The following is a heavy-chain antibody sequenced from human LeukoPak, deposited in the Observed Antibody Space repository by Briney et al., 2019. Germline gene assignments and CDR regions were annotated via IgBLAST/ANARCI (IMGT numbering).Heavy chain of an antibody. V-gene: IGHV4-59*01. Sequence: KPSETLSLTCTVSGGSISSYYWSWIRQPPGKGLEWIGYIYYSGSTNYNPSLKSRVTISVDTSKNQFSLKLSSVTAADTAVYYCAGSANGYWNVWGKGTTVTVSS. CDR2: IYYSGST. D-gene: IGHD2-8*02. CDR1: GGSISSYY. CDR3: AGSANGYWNV. J-gene: IGHJ6*04.